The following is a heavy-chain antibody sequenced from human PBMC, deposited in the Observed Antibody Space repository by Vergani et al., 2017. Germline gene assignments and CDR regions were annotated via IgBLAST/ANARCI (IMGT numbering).Heavy chain of an antibody. D-gene: IGHD3-9*01. CDR3: AREHDVLTGGFDY. CDR1: GFTFRRYN. V-gene: IGHV3-48*01. J-gene: IGHJ4*02. Sequence: EVQLVESGGGLVQPGGSLRLSCAASGFTFRRYNMNWVRQAPGKGLEWISYISSSMITIDYADSVKGRFTISRDNAKNSLYLQMSSLRAEDTAVYFCAREHDVLTGGFDYWGQGALVTVSS. CDR2: ISSSMITI.